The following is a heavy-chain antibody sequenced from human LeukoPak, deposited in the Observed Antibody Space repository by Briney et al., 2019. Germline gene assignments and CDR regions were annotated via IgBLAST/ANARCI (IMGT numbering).Heavy chain of an antibody. CDR3: AKDPLLNIVVVVAATGGDGY. D-gene: IGHD2-15*01. CDR1: GFTVSSNG. Sequence: GGSLRLSCAASGFTVSSNGMSWVRQAPGKGLEWVSVIYSGGSPYYADSVKGRSTISRDNSKNTLYLQMNSLRAEDTAVYYCAKDPLLNIVVVVAATGGDGYWGQGTLVTVSS. V-gene: IGHV3-53*01. CDR2: IYSGGSP. J-gene: IGHJ4*02.